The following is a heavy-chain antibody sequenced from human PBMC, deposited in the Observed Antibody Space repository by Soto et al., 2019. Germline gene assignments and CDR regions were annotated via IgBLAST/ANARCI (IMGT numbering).Heavy chain of an antibody. CDR2: ISAYNGNT. Sequence: ASVKVSCKASGYTFTSYGISWVRQAPGQGLEWMGWISAYNGNTNYAQKLQGRVTMTTDTSTSTAYMELRSLRSDDTAVYYCARDLIDFCTVPAAIVSWVQHHYYYYMDVWGKGTTVTVSS. CDR1: GYTFTSYG. D-gene: IGHD2-2*01. V-gene: IGHV1-18*01. CDR3: ARDLIDFCTVPAAIVSWVQHHYYYYMDV. J-gene: IGHJ6*03.